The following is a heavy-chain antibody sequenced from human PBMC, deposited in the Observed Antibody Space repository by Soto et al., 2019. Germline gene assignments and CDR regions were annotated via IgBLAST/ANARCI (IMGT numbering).Heavy chain of an antibody. V-gene: IGHV3-11*01. Sequence: GGSLRLSCAASGFTFSDYYMSWIRQAPGKGLEWVSYISSSGSTIYYADSVKGRFTISRDNAKNSLYLQMNSLRAEDTAVYYCARDHRYCSGGSCYRRAFDYGGQGTLVTVSS. CDR2: ISSSGSTI. CDR3: ARDHRYCSGGSCYRRAFDY. D-gene: IGHD2-15*01. J-gene: IGHJ4*02. CDR1: GFTFSDYY.